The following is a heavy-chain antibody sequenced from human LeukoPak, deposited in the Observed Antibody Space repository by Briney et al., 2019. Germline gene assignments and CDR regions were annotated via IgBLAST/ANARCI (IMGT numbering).Heavy chain of an antibody. Sequence: GRSLRLSCGASGFTFSSYGMHWVRQAPGKGLEWLAVIWYDGSNKYYGDSVKGRFTTSRDNSKNTVYLQMNSLRAEDTAVYYCARYGAGKCVDVWGQGTTVTVSS. J-gene: IGHJ6*02. CDR1: GFTFSSYG. D-gene: IGHD3-10*01. V-gene: IGHV3-33*01. CDR2: IWYDGSNK. CDR3: ARYGAGKCVDV.